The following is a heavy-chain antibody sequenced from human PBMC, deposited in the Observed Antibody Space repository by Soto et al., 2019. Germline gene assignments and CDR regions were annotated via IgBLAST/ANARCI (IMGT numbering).Heavy chain of an antibody. Sequence: GGSLRLSCAASGVTVSSNYMSWVRQAPGKGLEWVSVIYSGGSTYYADSVKGRFTISRDNSKNTLYLQMNSLRAEDTAVYYCAKLRDVVVLPAGILDYWGPGTLVTVSS. V-gene: IGHV3-66*01. CDR1: GVTVSSNY. D-gene: IGHD2-8*01. CDR2: IYSGGST. J-gene: IGHJ4*02. CDR3: AKLRDVVVLPAGILDY.